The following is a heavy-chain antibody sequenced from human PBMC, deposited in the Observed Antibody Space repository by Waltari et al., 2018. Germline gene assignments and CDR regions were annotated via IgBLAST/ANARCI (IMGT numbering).Heavy chain of an antibody. CDR1: GGSISSSSYY. V-gene: IGHV4-39*01. CDR3: ARQTWIQLWLYAFDI. J-gene: IGHJ3*02. Sequence: QLQLQESGPGLVKPSETLSLTCTVSGGSISSSSYYWGGIRQPPGKGLEWIGSIYYSGSTYYNPSLKSRVTISVDTSKNQFSLKLSSVTAADTAVYYCARQTWIQLWLYAFDIWGQGTMVTVSS. CDR2: IYYSGST. D-gene: IGHD5-18*01.